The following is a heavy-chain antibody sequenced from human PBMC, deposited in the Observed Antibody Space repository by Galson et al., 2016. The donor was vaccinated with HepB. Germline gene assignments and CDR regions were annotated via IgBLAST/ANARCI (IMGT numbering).Heavy chain of an antibody. J-gene: IGHJ6*02. CDR1: GYRFTDYY. CDR3: ARDLEVIFGVVKDHYDMDV. CDR2: INPNSGGT. Sequence: VKVSCKASGYRFTDYYIHWVRQAPGQGLEWMGWINPNSGGTNYAQKFQGRVTMTRDTSISTAYMELRRLRSDDTAVYYCARDLEVIFGVVKDHYDMDVWGQGTTVTASS. D-gene: IGHD3-3*01. V-gene: IGHV1-2*02.